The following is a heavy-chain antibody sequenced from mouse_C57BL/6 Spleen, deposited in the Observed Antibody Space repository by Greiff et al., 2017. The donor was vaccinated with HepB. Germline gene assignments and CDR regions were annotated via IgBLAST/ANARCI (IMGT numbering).Heavy chain of an antibody. Sequence: QVQLKQPGAELVMPGASVKLSCKASGYTFTSYWMHWVKQRPGQGLEWIGEIDPSDSYTNYNQKFKGKSTLTVDKSSSTAYMQLSSLPSEDSAVYYCARIGGAMDYWGQGTSVTVSS. CDR3: ARIGGAMDY. J-gene: IGHJ4*01. V-gene: IGHV1-69*01. CDR2: IDPSDSYT. D-gene: IGHD2-14*01. CDR1: GYTFTSYW.